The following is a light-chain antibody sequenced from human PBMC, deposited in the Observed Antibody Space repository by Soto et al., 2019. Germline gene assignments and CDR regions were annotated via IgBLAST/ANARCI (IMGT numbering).Light chain of an antibody. CDR3: QHYGGSPPRYT. J-gene: IGKJ2*01. CDR1: QSVGSSS. V-gene: IGKV3-20*01. Sequence: EIVLTQSPDTLSLSPGERATLSCRASQSVGSSSLAWYQQKPGQAPRLLLYDASSRATDIPDRFSGSGSGTDFTLTISRLEPEDFAGYYCQHYGGSPPRYTFGQGTKLEIK. CDR2: DAS.